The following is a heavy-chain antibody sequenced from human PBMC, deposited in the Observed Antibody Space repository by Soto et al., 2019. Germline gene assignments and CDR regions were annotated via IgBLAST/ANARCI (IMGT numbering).Heavy chain of an antibody. D-gene: IGHD2-15*01. J-gene: IGHJ4*02. CDR3: TTDRYCSGGRCFSFDY. V-gene: IGHV3-15*01. CDR1: GFTFSNAW. Sequence: LRLSCAASGFTFSNAWMTWVRQAPGKGLEWVGRIKSKTDGGTTDYAAPVKGRFTISRDDSKNTLYLQMNSLKTEDTAVYYCTTDRYCSGGRCFSFDYWGQGTMVTVYS. CDR2: IKSKTDGGTT.